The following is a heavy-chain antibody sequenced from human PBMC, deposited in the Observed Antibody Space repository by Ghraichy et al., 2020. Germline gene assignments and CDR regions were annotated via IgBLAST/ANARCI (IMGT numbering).Heavy chain of an antibody. J-gene: IGHJ4*02. V-gene: IGHV4-4*02. CDR1: GGSIRSSNW. D-gene: IGHD1-26*01. CDR2: IYHSGST. Sequence: SETLSLTCAVSGGSIRSSNWWSWVRQPPGKGLEWIGEIYHSGSTNYNPSLKSRVTISVDKSKNQFSLKLSSVTAADTAVYYCARRGWELQAFDYWGQGTLVTVSS. CDR3: ARRGWELQAFDY.